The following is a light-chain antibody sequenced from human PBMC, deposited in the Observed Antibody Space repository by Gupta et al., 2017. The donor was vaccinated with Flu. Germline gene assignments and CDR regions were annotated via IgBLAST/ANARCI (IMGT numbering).Light chain of an antibody. CDR2: EVT. V-gene: IGLV2-14*01. J-gene: IGLJ1*01. CDR1: RGDVGGYNY. Sequence: QSALTQPASVSGSPGQSITLSCTGTRGDVGGYNYVSWYQQHPAKAPQLIISEVTNRPSGVSNRFSGSKSGNTASLTISGLQAEDEAEYFCSSYRSSSALPYVFGTGTKVTVL. CDR3: SSYRSSSALPYV.